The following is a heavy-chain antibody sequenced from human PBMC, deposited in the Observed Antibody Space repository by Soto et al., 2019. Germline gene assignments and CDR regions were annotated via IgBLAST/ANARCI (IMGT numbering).Heavy chain of an antibody. V-gene: IGHV3-15*01. CDR1: GFTFNNAW. J-gene: IGHJ4*02. CDR2: IKSRADGETT. CDR3: TTGTAVAKYYFDF. Sequence: EVQLVESGGGLVEPGGSLRLSCAASGFTFNNAWMSWVRQAPGKGLEWVGRIKSRADGETTDYAAPVKGRFTISRDESKNARCLQMNSLKTEDTAVYYCTTGTAVAKYYFDFWGQGTLVTVSS. D-gene: IGHD5-18*01.